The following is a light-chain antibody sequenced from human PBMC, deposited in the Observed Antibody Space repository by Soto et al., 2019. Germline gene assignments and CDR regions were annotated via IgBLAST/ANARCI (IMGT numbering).Light chain of an antibody. CDR3: QSFDDSLTGWV. CDR1: SSNIGKGYD. Sequence: QSVLTQPPSLSGAPGQGVTISCTGSSSNIGKGYDAHWYQQVPGAAPKLLIYSNFNRPSGVPDRFSGSKSGSSASLVITGLRAEDEADYYCQSFDDSLTGWVFGGGTKLTVL. J-gene: IGLJ3*02. V-gene: IGLV1-40*01. CDR2: SNF.